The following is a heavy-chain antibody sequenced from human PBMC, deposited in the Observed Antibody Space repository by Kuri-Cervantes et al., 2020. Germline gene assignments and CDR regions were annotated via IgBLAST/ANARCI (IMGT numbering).Heavy chain of an antibody. D-gene: IGHD2/OR15-2a*01. J-gene: IGHJ4*02. CDR3: ARSRRLGFLDY. CDR1: GGSISSYY. CDR2: IYYSGST. V-gene: IGHV4-59*04. Sequence: GSLRLSCTVFGGSISSYYWSWIRQPPGKGLEWIGYIYYSGSTYYNPSLKSRVTISVDTSKNQFSLKLSSVTAADTAVYYCARSRRLGFLDYWGQGTLVTVSS.